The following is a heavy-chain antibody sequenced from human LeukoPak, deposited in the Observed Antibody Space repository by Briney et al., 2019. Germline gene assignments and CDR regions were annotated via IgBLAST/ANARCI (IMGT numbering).Heavy chain of an antibody. V-gene: IGHV3-9*01. CDR3: AKSVYHGYLNFPNAFEI. CDR2: ISWNSGSI. Sequence: GRSLRLSCAASGFTFDDYAMHWVRQAPGKGLEWVSGISWNSGSIGYADSVKGRFTISRDNAKNSLYLQMNSLRAEDTALYYCAKSVYHGYLNFPNAFEIWGQGTMVTVSS. CDR1: GFTFDDYA. D-gene: IGHD4-17*01. J-gene: IGHJ3*02.